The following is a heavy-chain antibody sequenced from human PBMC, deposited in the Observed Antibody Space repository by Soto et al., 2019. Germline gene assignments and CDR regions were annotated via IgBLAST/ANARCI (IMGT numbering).Heavy chain of an antibody. V-gene: IGHV4-34*01. J-gene: IGHJ4*02. Sequence: QVQLQQWGAGLFKPSETLSLTCAVYGGSFSGYYWSWIRQPPGKGLEWIGEINHSGSTNYNPSLKSRVTISVDASKNQFSLKLSSVTAADTAVYYCARGQDTPRPNDYWGQGTLVTVST. D-gene: IGHD5-18*01. CDR1: GGSFSGYY. CDR3: ARGQDTPRPNDY. CDR2: INHSGST.